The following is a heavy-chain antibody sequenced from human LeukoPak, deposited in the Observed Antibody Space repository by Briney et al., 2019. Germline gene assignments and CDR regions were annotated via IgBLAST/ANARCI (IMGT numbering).Heavy chain of an antibody. D-gene: IGHD3-9*01. CDR3: ARGLGGRYYDILTGYYRGSPPYFDY. CDR2: INHSGST. J-gene: IGHJ4*02. Sequence: SETLSLTCAVYGGSFSGYYWSWIRQPPGKGLEWIGEINHSGSTNYNPSLKSRVTISVDTSKNQFPLKLSSVTAADTAVYYCARGLGGRYYDILTGYYRGSPPYFDYWGQGTLVTVSS. V-gene: IGHV4-34*01. CDR1: GGSFSGYY.